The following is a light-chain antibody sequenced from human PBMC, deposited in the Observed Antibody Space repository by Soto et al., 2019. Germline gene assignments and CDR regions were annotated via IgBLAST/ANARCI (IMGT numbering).Light chain of an antibody. J-gene: IGLJ1*01. V-gene: IGLV2-14*01. CDR3: SSYTSSSTYV. Sequence: QSALTQPASVSGSPGQSITISCTGASSDVGDYNYVSWYQHHPGKAPKLLIYEVNNRPSGVSDRFSGSMSGNVASLTISWLQAEDEADYYCSSYTSSSTYVFGTGTKLTVL. CDR1: SSDVGDYNY. CDR2: EVN.